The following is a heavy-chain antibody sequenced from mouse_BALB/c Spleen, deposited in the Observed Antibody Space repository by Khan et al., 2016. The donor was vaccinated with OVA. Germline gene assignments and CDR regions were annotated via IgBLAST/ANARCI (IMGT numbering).Heavy chain of an antibody. CDR2: ISYSGNT. Sequence: EVQLVESGHGLVKPSQSLSLTCTVTGYSITSDYAWNWIRQFPGNKLEWMGFISYSGNTNYNPSLKSRISITRDTSENQFFLQLNSVTTEDTATYYCARVYGGDFDYWGQGTTLTVSS. J-gene: IGHJ2*01. D-gene: IGHD1-1*01. V-gene: IGHV3-2*02. CDR3: ARVYGGDFDY. CDR1: GYSITSDYA.